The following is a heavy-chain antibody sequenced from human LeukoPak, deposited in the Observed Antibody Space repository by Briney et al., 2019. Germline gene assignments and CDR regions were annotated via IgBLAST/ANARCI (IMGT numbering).Heavy chain of an antibody. CDR3: ASDSGSYAYVGAFDI. V-gene: IGHV1-2*02. Sequence: ASVKVSCKASGYTFTGYYMHWVRQAPGQGLEWMGWINPNSGGTNYAQKFQGRVTMTRDTSISTAYVELSRLRSEDTAVYYCASDSGSYAYVGAFDIWGQGTMVTVSS. J-gene: IGHJ3*02. CDR1: GYTFTGYY. CDR2: INPNSGGT. D-gene: IGHD1-26*01.